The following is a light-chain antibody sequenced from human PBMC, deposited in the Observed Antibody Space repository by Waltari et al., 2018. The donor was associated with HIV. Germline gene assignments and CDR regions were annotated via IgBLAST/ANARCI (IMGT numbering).Light chain of an antibody. V-gene: IGLV1-47*01. CDR2: RND. J-gene: IGLJ3*02. Sequence: QSVLTQPPSASGTPGQRVTISCSGSSSNIGSNNVYWYQQLPRTPPSLLIQRNDLRPSVLSDRVSCSKSVTSASLAISGLRYDDEAEYFCATWDDSLSAWLFGGGTKVTVL. CDR1: SSNIGSNN. CDR3: ATWDDSLSAWL.